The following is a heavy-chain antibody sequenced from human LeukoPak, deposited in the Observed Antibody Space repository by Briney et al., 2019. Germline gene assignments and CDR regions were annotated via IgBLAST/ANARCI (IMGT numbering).Heavy chain of an antibody. CDR1: GYSFTSYW. Sequence: GASLQISCKGSGYSFTSYWIGWVRPMPGKGREWMGIIYPGDSDTRYSPSFQGQVTISADKSISTAYLQWSSLNASDTAMYYCARHSAVAPFDYWGQGTLVTVSS. V-gene: IGHV5-51*01. J-gene: IGHJ4*02. CDR3: ARHSAVAPFDY. D-gene: IGHD6-19*01. CDR2: IYPGDSDT.